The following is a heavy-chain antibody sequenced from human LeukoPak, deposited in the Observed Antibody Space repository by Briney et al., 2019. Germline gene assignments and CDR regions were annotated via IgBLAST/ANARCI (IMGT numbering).Heavy chain of an antibody. CDR2: ISSSSSYI. D-gene: IGHD3-22*01. J-gene: IGHJ4*02. V-gene: IGHV3-21*01. Sequence: GGSLRLSCAAAGLTFSSYSMNWVRQAPGKGLEWVSSISSSSSYIYYADSVKGRFTISRDNAKNSLYLQMNSLRAEDTAVYYCARPHYYDSSGYIFYWGQGTLVTVSS. CDR1: GLTFSSYS. CDR3: ARPHYYDSSGYIFY.